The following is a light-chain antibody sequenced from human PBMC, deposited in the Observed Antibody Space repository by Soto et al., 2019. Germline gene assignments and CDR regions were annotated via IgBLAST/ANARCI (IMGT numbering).Light chain of an antibody. V-gene: IGKV1-5*03. CDR2: RAS. J-gene: IGKJ4*01. CDR1: QSISNS. Sequence: DIQRTQTPSTRSASVGDRVTMTCRASQSISNSLAWYQQKPGKAPKLLIYRASALQSGVPSRFSGSGSGTEFTLTIESLQTDDFATFYCQPYSTYALTVGGGTTVDIK. CDR3: QPYSTYALT.